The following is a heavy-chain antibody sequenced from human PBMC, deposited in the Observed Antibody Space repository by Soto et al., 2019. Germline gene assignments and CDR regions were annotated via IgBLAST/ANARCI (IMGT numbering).Heavy chain of an antibody. D-gene: IGHD3-16*01. V-gene: IGHV4-34*01. J-gene: IGHJ4*02. CDR1: RGSFSYFH. CDR3: ARGGGNPASTNDF. CDR2: IHTSGST. Sequence: QVQLQQWGGGLLKPSETLSLTCGLHRGSFSYFHWGWIRQPPGKGLEWIGEIHTSGSTNYNPSLRSRVTMSIDTSAMQFSLTLNSVTAADTAVYYCARGGGNPASTNDFWGQGALVTVSS.